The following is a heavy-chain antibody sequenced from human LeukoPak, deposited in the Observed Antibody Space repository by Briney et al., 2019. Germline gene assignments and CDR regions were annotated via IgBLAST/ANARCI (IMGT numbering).Heavy chain of an antibody. J-gene: IGHJ4*02. V-gene: IGHV3-23*01. Sequence: GGSLRLSCAASGFTFSNYWMHWVRQAPGKGLEWVSAISGSGGSTYYADSVKGRFTISRDNSKNTLYLQMNSLRAEDTAVYYCAKDPIYDYGDDGPDYWGQGTLVTVSS. CDR1: GFTFSNYW. CDR2: ISGSGGST. CDR3: AKDPIYDYGDDGPDY. D-gene: IGHD4-17*01.